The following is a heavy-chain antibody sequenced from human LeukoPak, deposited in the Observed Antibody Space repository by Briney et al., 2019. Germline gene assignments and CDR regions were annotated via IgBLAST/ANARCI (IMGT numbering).Heavy chain of an antibody. Sequence: PSETLSLTCTVSGGSISSGSYYWSWVRQPAAKGLEWIGRIYTSGSTNYNPSLNSRVTISVDASKNQFSLKLSSVTAADTAVYYCAAENIAAAGTVGWFDSWGQGTLVAVSS. CDR2: IYTSGST. D-gene: IGHD6-13*01. CDR3: AAENIAAAGTVGWFDS. V-gene: IGHV4-61*02. CDR1: GGSISSGSYY. J-gene: IGHJ5*01.